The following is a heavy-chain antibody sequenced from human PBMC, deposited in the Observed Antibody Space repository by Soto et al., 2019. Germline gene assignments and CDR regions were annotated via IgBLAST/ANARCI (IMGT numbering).Heavy chain of an antibody. CDR2: IWYDGGNK. Sequence: GGSLRLSCAASGFTFNNYNMHWVRQAPGKGLEWVAAIWYDGGNKYYADSVKGRFTISRDNSKNTLYLQMNSLGAEDTALYYCARGGHCVITSCPYYDYGMDVWGQGTTVTVSS. CDR1: GFTFNNYN. D-gene: IGHD2-2*01. CDR3: ARGGHCVITSCPYYDYGMDV. V-gene: IGHV3-33*01. J-gene: IGHJ6*02.